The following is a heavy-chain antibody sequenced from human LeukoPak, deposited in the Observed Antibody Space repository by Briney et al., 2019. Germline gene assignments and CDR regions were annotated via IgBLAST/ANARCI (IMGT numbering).Heavy chain of an antibody. D-gene: IGHD6-13*01. CDR3: ARHFGYSSSWFVDY. CDR1: GYSFTRYW. V-gene: IGHV5-51*01. CDR2: IYPGDSNT. Sequence: GGSLRLSCKGSGYSFTRYWIGWGRQMPGKGLEWMGIIYPGDSNTRYSPSFQGQVTISVDKSISTAYLQWSSLKASDTAMYYCARHFGYSSSWFVDYWGQGTLVTVSS. J-gene: IGHJ4*02.